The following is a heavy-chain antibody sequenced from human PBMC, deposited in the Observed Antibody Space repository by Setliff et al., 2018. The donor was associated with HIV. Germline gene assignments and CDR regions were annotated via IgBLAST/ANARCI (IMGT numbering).Heavy chain of an antibody. CDR2: ISYDGSNK. D-gene: IGHD6-13*01. Sequence: PGGSLRLSCVTSGFTLNHYGMHWVRQAPGKGLGWVAGISYDGSNKYYTDSVKGRFTISRDNSKNTLYLQMNSLRAEDSAVYYCAREVAADGTYFDYWGQGALVTVSS. CDR1: GFTLNHYG. V-gene: IGHV3-30*03. J-gene: IGHJ4*01. CDR3: AREVAADGTYFDY.